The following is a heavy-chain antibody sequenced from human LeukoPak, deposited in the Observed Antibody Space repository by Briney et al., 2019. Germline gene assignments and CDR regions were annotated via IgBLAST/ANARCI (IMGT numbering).Heavy chain of an antibody. CDR3: ARRAYSGSSSSDY. J-gene: IGHJ4*02. CDR1: GYNFANFW. CDR2: IHPTDSQT. D-gene: IGHD3-10*01. Sequence: PGESLKISCYDSGYNFANFWIGWVRQMPGKGLEWMGIIHPTDSQTLYSPSFQGQVTISVDRSINTAYLQWSSLKASDTAMYYCARRAYSGSSSSDYWGQGTLVTVSS. V-gene: IGHV5-51*01.